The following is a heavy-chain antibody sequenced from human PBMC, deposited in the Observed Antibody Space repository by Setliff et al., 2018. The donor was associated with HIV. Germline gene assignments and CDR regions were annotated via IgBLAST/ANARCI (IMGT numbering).Heavy chain of an antibody. CDR1: GGSISSGSYY. Sequence: TLSLTCTVSGGSISSGSYYWSWIRQPAGKGLEWIGRIYTSGTTNYNASLKSRVTMSVDMSKNQFSLKVNSVTAADTALYYCALDLPGPAITSGWMKNWFDPWGQGTLVTVSS. V-gene: IGHV4-61*02. J-gene: IGHJ5*02. D-gene: IGHD6-19*01. CDR2: IYTSGTT. CDR3: ALDLPGPAITSGWMKNWFDP.